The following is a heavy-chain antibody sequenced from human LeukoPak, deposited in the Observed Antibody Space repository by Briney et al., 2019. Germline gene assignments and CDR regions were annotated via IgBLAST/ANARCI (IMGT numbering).Heavy chain of an antibody. CDR3: ARVDSSGWYYFHY. V-gene: IGHV1-8*01. J-gene: IGHJ4*02. CDR2: MNPNSGNT. CDR1: GYTFTSHT. Sequence: GASVKVSCRTFGYTFTSHTITRVRQAPGQGLEWMGWMNPNSGNTGYAQKFQGRVTITRNTSISTAYMELSSLRSEDTAVYYCARVDSSGWYYFHYWGQGTLVTVSS. D-gene: IGHD6-19*01.